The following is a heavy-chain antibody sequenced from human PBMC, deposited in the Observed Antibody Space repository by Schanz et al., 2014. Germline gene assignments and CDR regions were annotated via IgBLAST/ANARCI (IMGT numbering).Heavy chain of an antibody. D-gene: IGHD4-17*01. CDR3: ARGGDRFYHNYYMDV. CDR1: GFTLSSYA. CDR2: ISYDGSNK. V-gene: IGHV3-30-3*01. Sequence: VQLVESGGGLVQPGGSLRLSCAAYGFTLSSYAMHWVRQAPGKGLEWVAVISYDGSNKYYADSVKGRFTISRDNARNSLYLHMNTLGAEDTAVYYCARGGDRFYHNYYMDVWGKGTTVTVSS. J-gene: IGHJ6*03.